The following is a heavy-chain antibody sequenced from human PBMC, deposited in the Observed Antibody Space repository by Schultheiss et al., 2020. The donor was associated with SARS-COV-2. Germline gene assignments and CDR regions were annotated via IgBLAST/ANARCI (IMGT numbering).Heavy chain of an antibody. CDR1: VFTFSPYE. Sequence: GGSLRLSCAASVFTFSPYEMNWVRQAPGKGLEWISYISSSSSTIYYADSVKGRFTISRDNSQSTLYLQMNSLRAEDTAVYYCARGGKFYYDSSGTTDFDYWGQGTLVNVSS. CDR3: ARGGKFYYDSSGTTDFDY. CDR2: ISSSSSTI. D-gene: IGHD3-22*01. J-gene: IGHJ4*02. V-gene: IGHV3-48*03.